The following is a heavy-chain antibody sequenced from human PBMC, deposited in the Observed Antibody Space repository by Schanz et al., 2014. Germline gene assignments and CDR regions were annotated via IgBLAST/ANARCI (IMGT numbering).Heavy chain of an antibody. J-gene: IGHJ3*02. CDR3: AGAVATIRADSFDI. CDR1: GITLSGYG. D-gene: IGHD5-12*01. Sequence: QVQLVESGGGLVKPGGSLRLSCAASGITLSGYGLHWVRQAPGKGLEWVGFISFDGRNTGYAHSVKGRFTISRDNAKNSLYLQMNSLRAEDTAVYYCAGAVATIRADSFDIWGQGTMVAVSS. CDR2: ISFDGRNT. V-gene: IGHV3-30*03.